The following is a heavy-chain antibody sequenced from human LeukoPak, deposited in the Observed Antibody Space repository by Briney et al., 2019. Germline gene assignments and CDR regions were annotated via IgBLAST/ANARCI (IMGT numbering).Heavy chain of an antibody. D-gene: IGHD2-15*01. J-gene: IGHJ6*02. CDR1: GGSFSNYA. CDR3: ASGLGFCSGSDCTNLVKDYYYGMNV. CDR2: ITPIVDIA. V-gene: IGHV1-69*04. Sequence: ASVKVSCKASGGSFSNYAFSWVRQAPGQGLEWMGRITPIVDIATYIQKFQGRVTITANKFTSTAYMELSSLTSEDTAVYYCASGLGFCSGSDCTNLVKDYYYGMNVWGQGTTVTVSS.